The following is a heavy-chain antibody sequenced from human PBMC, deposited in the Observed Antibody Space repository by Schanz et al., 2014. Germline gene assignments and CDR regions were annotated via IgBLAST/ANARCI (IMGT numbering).Heavy chain of an antibody. J-gene: IGHJ5*01. CDR2: VSRSTPDI. CDR1: GFTFSSYS. CDR3: AKTPREYCNYDNCPNWFDS. D-gene: IGHD2-15*01. V-gene: IGHV3-48*04. Sequence: EVHLVESGGGLVQPGGSLRLSCAASGFTFSSYSMNWVRQAPGKGLEWVSYVSRSTPDIYYADSVKGRFTISRDNAKNTLYLQMNTLRAEDTAVYYCAKTPREYCNYDNCPNWFDSWGQGTLVTASS.